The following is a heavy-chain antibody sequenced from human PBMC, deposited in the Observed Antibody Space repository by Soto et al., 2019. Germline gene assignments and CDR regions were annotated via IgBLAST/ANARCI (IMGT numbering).Heavy chain of an antibody. V-gene: IGHV4-61*01. CDR3: ENIAARDYYYYMDV. CDR1: GGPVSSGSYY. Sequence: SETLSLTCTVSGGPVSSGSYYWSWIRQPPGKGLEWIGYIYYSGSTNYNPSLKSRVTISVDTSKNQFSLKLSSVTAADTAVYYCENIAARDYYYYMDVWGKGTTVTVSS. CDR2: IYYSGST. J-gene: IGHJ6*03. D-gene: IGHD6-6*01.